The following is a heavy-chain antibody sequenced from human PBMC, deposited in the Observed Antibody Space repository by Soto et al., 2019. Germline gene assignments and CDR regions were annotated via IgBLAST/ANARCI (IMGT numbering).Heavy chain of an antibody. CDR1: GFTFSSYA. V-gene: IGHV3-23*01. Sequence: GGSLRLSCAASGFTFSSYAMSWVRQAPGKGLEWVSAISGSGGSTYYADSVKGRFTISRDNSKNTLYLRMNSLRAEDTAVYYCARSSVGSYLPIYYYYGMDVWGQGTTVTVSS. CDR2: ISGSGGST. J-gene: IGHJ6*02. CDR3: ARSSVGSYLPIYYYYGMDV. D-gene: IGHD1-26*01.